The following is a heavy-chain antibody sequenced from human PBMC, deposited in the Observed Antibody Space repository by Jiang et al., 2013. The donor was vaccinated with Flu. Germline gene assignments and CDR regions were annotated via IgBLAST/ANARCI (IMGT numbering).Heavy chain of an antibody. D-gene: IGHD1-26*01. V-gene: IGHV4-38-2*01. CDR3: ARLLGGSSRVDY. Sequence: GSGLVKPSETLSLTCAVSGYSISSGYYWGWIRQPPGKGLEWIGSIYHSGSTYYNPSLKSRVTISVDTSKNQFSLKLSSVTAADTAVYYCARLLGGSSRVDYWGQGTLVTVSS. CDR1: GYSISSGYY. J-gene: IGHJ4*02. CDR2: IYHSGST.